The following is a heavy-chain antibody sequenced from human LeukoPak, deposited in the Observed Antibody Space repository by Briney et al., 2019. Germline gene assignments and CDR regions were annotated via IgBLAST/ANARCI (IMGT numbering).Heavy chain of an antibody. CDR1: GGTFSSYA. J-gene: IGHJ4*02. Sequence: SVKVSCKASGGTFSSYAISWVRQAPGQGLEWMGGIIPIFGTANYAQKFQGRVTITADESTSTAYMELSSLRSEDTAVYYCASSFRIAVAGIFYYFDYWGQGTLVTVSS. CDR2: IIPIFGTA. V-gene: IGHV1-69*13. D-gene: IGHD6-19*01. CDR3: ASSFRIAVAGIFYYFDY.